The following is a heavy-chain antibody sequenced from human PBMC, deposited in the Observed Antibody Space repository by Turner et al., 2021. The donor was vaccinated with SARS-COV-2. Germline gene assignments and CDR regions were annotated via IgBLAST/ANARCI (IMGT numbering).Heavy chain of an antibody. Sequence: QSQLVQSEAEVKQSGASVDVSCKASGYTFTDYYMHWVRQAPVQGLECMGWTNPNSGGKSYVQKFQGRVTMNRDTSISTAYMELRRLRSDDTAVYYCATDSDWTLWGQGTLVTVSS. CDR3: ATDSDWTL. CDR2: TNPNSGGK. CDR1: GYTFTDYY. J-gene: IGHJ4*02. D-gene: IGHD2-21*01. V-gene: IGHV1-2*02.